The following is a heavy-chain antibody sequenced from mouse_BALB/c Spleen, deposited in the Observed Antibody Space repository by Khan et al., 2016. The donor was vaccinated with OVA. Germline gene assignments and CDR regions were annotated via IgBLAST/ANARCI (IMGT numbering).Heavy chain of an antibody. J-gene: IGHJ2*01. CDR1: GFTFSSYG. V-gene: IGHV5-17*02. Sequence: EVMLVESGGGLVQPGGSRKLSCAASGFTFSSYGMHWVRQAPEKGLEWVAYISGDSSTIYYADTVKGRFTISRDNPKNTLFLQMTSLMSEYTAMYYCATSYYYGYYFDYWGPGTTLTVSS. CDR3: ATSYYYGYYFDY. D-gene: IGHD1-1*01. CDR2: ISGDSSTI.